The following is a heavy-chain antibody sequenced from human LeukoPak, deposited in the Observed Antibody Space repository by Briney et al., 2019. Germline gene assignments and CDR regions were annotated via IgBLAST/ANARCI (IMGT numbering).Heavy chain of an antibody. CDR1: VYTFTVYY. J-gene: IGHJ4*02. D-gene: IGHD6-19*01. CDR2: INPNSGGT. CDR3: ARRTVAGTYFDY. V-gene: IGHV1-2*02. Sequence: ASVTVSCKASVYTFTVYYMHWVRQAPGQGLEWMGWINPNSGGTNYAQKFQGRVTMTRDTSISTAYMELSRLRSDDTAVYYCARRTVAGTYFDYWGQGTLVTVSS.